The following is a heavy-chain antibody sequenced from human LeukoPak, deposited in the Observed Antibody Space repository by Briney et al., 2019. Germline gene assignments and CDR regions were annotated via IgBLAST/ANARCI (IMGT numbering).Heavy chain of an antibody. CDR3: ARLYSSSSGLFDS. J-gene: IGHJ4*02. CDR2: IDWDDAK. Sequence: SGPALVKPTQTLTLTCTFSGFSLNTSGMCVVWIRQPPGKALEGLARIDWDDAKYYSTSLKTRLTISKDTSKNQVVLTLTTMDPVDTATYYCARLYSSSSGLFDSWGQGTLVTVSS. CDR1: GFSLNTSGMC. V-gene: IGHV2-70*11. D-gene: IGHD6-6*01.